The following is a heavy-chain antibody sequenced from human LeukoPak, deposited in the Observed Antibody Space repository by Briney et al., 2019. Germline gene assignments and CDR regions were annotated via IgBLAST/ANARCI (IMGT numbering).Heavy chain of an antibody. CDR3: ARVLAVPGTPFDY. V-gene: IGHV4-61*02. D-gene: IGHD6-19*01. CDR1: GGSISSDSYY. J-gene: IGHJ4*02. CDR2: IYASGST. Sequence: SQTLSLTCTVSGGSISSDSYYWTWIRQPAGTGLEWIGRIYASGSTNYNPSLKSRVTISLDTSKNQFSLNLSSVTAADTAMYYCARVLAVPGTPFDYWGQGALVTVSS.